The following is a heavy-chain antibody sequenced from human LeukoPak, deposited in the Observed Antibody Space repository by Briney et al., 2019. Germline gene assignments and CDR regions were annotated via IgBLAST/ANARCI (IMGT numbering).Heavy chain of an antibody. V-gene: IGHV5-51*01. CDR3: ARLSGSGSYYNSLDY. J-gene: IGHJ4*02. D-gene: IGHD3-10*01. CDR2: IYPGDSDT. CDR1: GYSFTSYW. Sequence: GESLKISCKGSGYSFTSYWIGWVRQMPGKGLEWMGIIYPGDSDTRYSPSFQGQVTISADKSISTAYLQWSSLKASDTAMYYCARLSGSGSYYNSLDYWGQGTLVTVSS.